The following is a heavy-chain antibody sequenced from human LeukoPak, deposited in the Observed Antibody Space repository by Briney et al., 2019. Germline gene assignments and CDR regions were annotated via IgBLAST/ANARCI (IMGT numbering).Heavy chain of an antibody. CDR1: GDSVSSNSAA. V-gene: IGHV6-1*01. D-gene: IGHD3-22*01. CDR3: ARGIYYDDSSGSCMDV. J-gene: IGHJ6*02. Sequence: SQTLSLTCAISGDSVSSNSAAWNWIRQSPSRGLVWLGRTYYRTKCYNDYAVSVKSRITIHPQTSKNQFSLQLNSLTPEDTAVYYCARGIYYDDSSGSCMDVWGQGTTVTVSS. CDR2: TYYRTKCYN.